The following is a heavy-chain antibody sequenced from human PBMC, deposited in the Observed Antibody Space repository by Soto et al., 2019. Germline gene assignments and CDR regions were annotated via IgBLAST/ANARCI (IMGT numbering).Heavy chain of an antibody. CDR3: ARDSSRYSSSWYEGYWFDP. J-gene: IGHJ5*02. D-gene: IGHD6-13*01. V-gene: IGHV1-69*06. CDR2: IIPIFGTA. CDR1: GGTFSSYA. Sequence: SVKVSCKASGGTFSSYAISWVRQAPGQGLEWMGGIIPIFGTANYAQKFQGRVTITADKSTSTAYMELSSLRSEDTAVYYCARDSSRYSSSWYEGYWFDPWGQGTLVT.